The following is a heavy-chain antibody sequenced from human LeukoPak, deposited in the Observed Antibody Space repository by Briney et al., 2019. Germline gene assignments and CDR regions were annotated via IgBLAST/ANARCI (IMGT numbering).Heavy chain of an antibody. D-gene: IGHD4-17*01. CDR1: GFTFSSYW. CDR2: IKQDGSEK. Sequence: GGSLRLSCAASGFTFSSYWMSWVRQAPGKGLEWVANIKQDGSEKYYVASVKGRFTISRDNAKNSLYLQMNSLRAEDTAVYYCARVDGYGDYAFDYWGQGTLVTVSS. V-gene: IGHV3-7*01. CDR3: ARVDGYGDYAFDY. J-gene: IGHJ4*02.